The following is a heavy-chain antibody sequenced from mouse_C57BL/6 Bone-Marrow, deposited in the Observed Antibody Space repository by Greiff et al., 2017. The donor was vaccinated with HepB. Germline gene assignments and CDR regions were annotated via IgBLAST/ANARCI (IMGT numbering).Heavy chain of an antibody. D-gene: IGHD2-12*01. CDR1: GYTFTSYG. Sequence: QVQLQQSGAELARPGASVKLSCKASGYTFTSYGISWVKQRTGQGLEWIGEIYPRSGNTYYNEKFKGKATLTADKSSSTAYMELRSLTSADSAVYFCARYYNWFAYWGQGTLVTVSA. CDR2: IYPRSGNT. J-gene: IGHJ3*01. CDR3: ARYYNWFAY. V-gene: IGHV1-81*01.